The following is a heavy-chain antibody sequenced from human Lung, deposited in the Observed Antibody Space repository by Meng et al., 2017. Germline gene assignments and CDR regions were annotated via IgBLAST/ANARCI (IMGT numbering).Heavy chain of an antibody. CDR3: ARGTPGRSYSDY. D-gene: IGHD3-10*01. CDR2: LGAHDGDT. V-gene: IGHV1-18*01. J-gene: IGHJ4*02. Sequence: QVQPVQSGPEGNKPGASVKVSCKASDYTFTGYGVSWVRQAPGQGLEWMAWLGAHDGDTSHAPKFQGRVTVSADRPTATAYMELRSLRSDDTAVYYCARGTPGRSYSDYWGQGTLVTVSS. CDR1: DYTFTGYG.